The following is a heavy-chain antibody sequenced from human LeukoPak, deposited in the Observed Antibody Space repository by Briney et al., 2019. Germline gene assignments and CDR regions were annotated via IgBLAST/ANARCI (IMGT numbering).Heavy chain of an antibody. D-gene: IGHD3-3*01. Sequence: SQTLSLTCAISGDSVSRNSAAWNWIRQSPSRGLEWLGRTYYRSKWYNDYAVSVESRITINPDKSKNQFSLKLSSVTAADTAVYYCARHEIFGMNFDYWGQGTLVTVSS. CDR2: TYYRSKWYN. V-gene: IGHV6-1*01. CDR3: ARHEIFGMNFDY. J-gene: IGHJ4*02. CDR1: GDSVSRNSAA.